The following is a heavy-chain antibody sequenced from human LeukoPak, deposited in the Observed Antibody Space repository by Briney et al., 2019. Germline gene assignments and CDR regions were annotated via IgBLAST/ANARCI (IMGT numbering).Heavy chain of an antibody. V-gene: IGHV3-48*01. D-gene: IGHD4-17*01. CDR3: ARGDSDHYIILDY. CDR2: ISRSSDAI. Sequence: GGSLRLSCAASGFNFSAYSMNWVRQAPGKGLEWVSYISRSSDAIYDADSVKGRFTISRDNAKNLLFLQMTSLGVEDTALYYCARGDSDHYIILDYWGQGTLVTVSS. CDR1: GFNFSAYS. J-gene: IGHJ4*02.